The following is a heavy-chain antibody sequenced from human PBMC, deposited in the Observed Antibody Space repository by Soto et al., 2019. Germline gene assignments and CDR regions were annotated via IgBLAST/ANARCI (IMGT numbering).Heavy chain of an antibody. CDR2: ILHMFDRP. CDR1: GGTFNTYA. V-gene: IGHV1-69*01. J-gene: IGHJ4*02. Sequence: QVQLVQSETEVKKPGSAVRVSCKASGGTFNTYAMNWVRQAPGQGLAGMGGILHMFDRPRYAQKFQGRVTITVDEPTTTAYMELSSLRSDDTAVYYCTRSIGSGGVIGGFDYWGQGPLVTVSS. D-gene: IGHD3-16*02. CDR3: TRSIGSGGVIGGFDY.